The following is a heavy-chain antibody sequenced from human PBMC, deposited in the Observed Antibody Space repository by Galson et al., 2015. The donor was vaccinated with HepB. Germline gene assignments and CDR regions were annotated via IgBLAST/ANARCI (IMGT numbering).Heavy chain of an antibody. CDR3: AKEALPDYGGITGFES. V-gene: IGHV3-33*03. D-gene: IGHD4-23*01. CDR1: GFIFRSFG. J-gene: IGHJ4*02. Sequence: SLRLSCAASGFIFRSFGMHWVRQAPGKGLEWVAVIWYDGSNIYYADSVKGRFTISRDTSKNTLYLQMNSLRAEDTVVYYCAKEALPDYGGITGFESWGQGTLVTVSS. CDR2: IWYDGSNI.